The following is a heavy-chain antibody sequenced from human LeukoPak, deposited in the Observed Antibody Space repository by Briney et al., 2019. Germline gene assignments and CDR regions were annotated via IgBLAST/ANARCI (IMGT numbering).Heavy chain of an antibody. CDR2: ISTSSIYI. CDR1: GFTFSTYS. CDR3: ASSTVEMATILDQD. D-gene: IGHD5-24*01. Sequence: GGSLRLSCAASGFTFSTYSMNWVRQAPGKGLEWVSSISTSSIYIYYADSLKGRFTISRDNAKNSLYLQMNSLRAEDTAVYYCASSTVEMATILDQDWGQGTLVTVSS. J-gene: IGHJ4*02. V-gene: IGHV3-21*01.